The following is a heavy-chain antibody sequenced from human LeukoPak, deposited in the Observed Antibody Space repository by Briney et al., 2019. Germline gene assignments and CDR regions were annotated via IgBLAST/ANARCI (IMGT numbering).Heavy chain of an antibody. J-gene: IGHJ3*02. CDR1: GYTFTSYG. CDR2: ISAYNGNT. CDR3: ARDKLQFLEWPDAFDI. V-gene: IGHV1-18*01. Sequence: ASVKVSCKASGYTFTSYGISWVRQAPGQGLEWMGWISAYNGNTNYAQKLQGRVTMTTDTSTSTAYMELRSLRSDDTAVYYCARDKLQFLEWPDAFDIWGQGTMVTVSS. D-gene: IGHD3-3*01.